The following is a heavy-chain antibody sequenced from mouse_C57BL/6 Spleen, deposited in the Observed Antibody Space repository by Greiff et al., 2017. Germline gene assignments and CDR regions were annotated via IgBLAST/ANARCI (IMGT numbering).Heavy chain of an antibody. V-gene: IGHV8-12*01. CDR3: ARGYGSSYYVDY. J-gene: IGHJ2*01. D-gene: IGHD1-1*01. Sequence: QVQLKESGPGILQSSQTLSLTCSFSGFSLSTSGMGVSWIRQPSGKGLEWLAHIYWDDDNRYNPSLKSRLTISKDTSRNQVFLKITSVDTADTATYDCARGYGSSYYVDYWGQGTTLTVSS. CDR1: GFSLSTSGMG. CDR2: IYWDDDN.